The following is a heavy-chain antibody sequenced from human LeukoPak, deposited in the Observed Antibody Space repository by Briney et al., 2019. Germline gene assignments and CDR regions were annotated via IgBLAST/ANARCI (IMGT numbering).Heavy chain of an antibody. Sequence: GGSLRLSCVASGFTFSSNGMHWVRQAPGKGLEWVTFIQYDGSKKYYADSVKGRFTISGDNAKNTLYLQMNSLRAEDTAVYYCAREGISGYYGSGSYYFDYWGQGTLVTVSS. CDR1: GFTFSSNG. CDR3: AREGISGYYGSGSYYFDY. J-gene: IGHJ4*02. D-gene: IGHD3-10*01. CDR2: IQYDGSKK. V-gene: IGHV3-30*02.